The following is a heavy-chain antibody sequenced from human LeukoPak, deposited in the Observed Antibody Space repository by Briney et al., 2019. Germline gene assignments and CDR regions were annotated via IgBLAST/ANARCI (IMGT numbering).Heavy chain of an antibody. CDR2: ISGSGGST. D-gene: IGHD1-26*01. CDR3: ARGSGSYDY. CDR1: GFTFSSYA. J-gene: IGHJ4*02. V-gene: IGHV3-23*01. Sequence: GGSLRLSCAASGFTFSSYAMSWVRQAPGKGLEWVSVISGSGGSTYYADSVKSRFTISGDNSKNTLYLQMNSLRAEDTAVFYCARGSGSYDYWGQGTLVTVSS.